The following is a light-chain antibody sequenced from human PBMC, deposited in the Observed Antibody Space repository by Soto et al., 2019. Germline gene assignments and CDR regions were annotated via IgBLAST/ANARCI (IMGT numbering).Light chain of an antibody. V-gene: IGKV1-27*01. J-gene: IGKJ1*01. Sequence: DIQMTQSPSSLSASVGDRVTIACRASQGISNYLAWYQQQPGKVPKLLIYVASTLQSGVPSRFSGSGSGTDFTLTISSLQPEDVATYYCQKYNSAPWTFGQGTKVEIK. CDR1: QGISNY. CDR3: QKYNSAPWT. CDR2: VAS.